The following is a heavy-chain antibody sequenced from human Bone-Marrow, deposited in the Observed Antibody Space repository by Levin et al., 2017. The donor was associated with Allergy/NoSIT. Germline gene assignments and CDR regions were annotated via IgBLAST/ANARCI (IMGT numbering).Heavy chain of an antibody. CDR3: TRVYDPLAGECVDGGCYVGGFDV. D-gene: IGHD2-15*01. J-gene: IGHJ3*01. CDR2: INPNSGDT. V-gene: IGHV1-2*02. CDR1: GNTFSDYY. Sequence: ASVKVSCEASGNTFSDYYIHWVRQAPGQGLEWMGWINPNSGDTRYAQRFQGRVTMTMDTSITTAYMDVSSLRSDDTAIYYCTRVYDPLAGECVDGGCYVGGFDVWGQGTMVTVSS.